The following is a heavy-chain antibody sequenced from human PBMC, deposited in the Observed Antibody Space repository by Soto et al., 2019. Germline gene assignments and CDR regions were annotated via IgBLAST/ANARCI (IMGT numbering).Heavy chain of an antibody. CDR2: IDYSGRT. CDR1: GGSFSDYY. Sequence: SETLSLTCAVHGGSFSDYYWSWIRQPPGKGLEWIGEIDYSGRTNYNPSLKSRVTISVDTSKNQFSLKLSSVTAADTAVYYCARWLGYGPHFDYWGQGTLVTVPQ. V-gene: IGHV4-34*01. D-gene: IGHD5-12*01. J-gene: IGHJ4*02. CDR3: ARWLGYGPHFDY.